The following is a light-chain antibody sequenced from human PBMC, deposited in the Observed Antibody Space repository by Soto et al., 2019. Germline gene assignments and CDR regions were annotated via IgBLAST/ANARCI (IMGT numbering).Light chain of an antibody. Sequence: DIQMTQSPTSLSASVGDRVTITCRASQGIRNFVAWYQQKPGKAPKLLIYAASTLQSGVPSLFSGSVSGTDFTLTINSLQPEDVATYSCQKYSSVPVFGPGTKVEIK. CDR3: QKYSSVPV. V-gene: IGKV1-27*01. J-gene: IGKJ3*01. CDR1: QGIRNF. CDR2: AAS.